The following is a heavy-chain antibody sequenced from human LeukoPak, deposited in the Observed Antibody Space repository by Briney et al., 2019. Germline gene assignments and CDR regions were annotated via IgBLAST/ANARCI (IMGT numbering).Heavy chain of an antibody. CDR2: IFPSGGEI. CDR3: ATYRQVLLPFES. D-gene: IGHD5-18*01. V-gene: IGHV3-23*01. Sequence: GGPLRLSCAASGFTFSSYAMIWVRQPPGKGLEWVSSIFPSGGEIHYADSVRGRFTISRDNSKSILSLQMNSLRAEDTATYYCATYRQVLLPFESWGQGTLVTVSS. CDR1: GFTFSSYA. J-gene: IGHJ4*02.